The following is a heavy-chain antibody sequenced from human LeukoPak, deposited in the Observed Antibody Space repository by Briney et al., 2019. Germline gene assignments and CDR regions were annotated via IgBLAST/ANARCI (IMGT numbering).Heavy chain of an antibody. V-gene: IGHV1-18*01. CDR3: ARTGDRTTVTKSLSPFDY. CDR2: ISAYNGNT. CDR1: GYTFTSYG. Sequence: ASVKVSCKASGYTFTSYGISWVRQAPGQGLEWMGWISAYNGNTNYAQKLQGRVTMTTDTSTSTAYMELRSLRSDDTAVYYRARTGDRTTVTKSLSPFDYWGQGTLVTVSS. D-gene: IGHD4-11*01. J-gene: IGHJ4*02.